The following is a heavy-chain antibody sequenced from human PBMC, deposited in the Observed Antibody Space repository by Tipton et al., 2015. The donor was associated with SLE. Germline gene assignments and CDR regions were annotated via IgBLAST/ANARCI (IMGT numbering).Heavy chain of an antibody. D-gene: IGHD2-2*02. CDR3: AKTVLRFCRGTSCYTYDACDI. CDR1: GFTFDDYA. CDR2: ISWNSGNI. Sequence: SLRLSCAASGFTFDDYAMHWVRQAPGKGLEWVSGISWNSGNIDYADSVKGRFTISRDNAKNSLYLQLYSLRAEDTALYYCAKTVLRFCRGTSCYTYDACDIWGQGTMVTVSS. V-gene: IGHV3-9*01. J-gene: IGHJ3*02.